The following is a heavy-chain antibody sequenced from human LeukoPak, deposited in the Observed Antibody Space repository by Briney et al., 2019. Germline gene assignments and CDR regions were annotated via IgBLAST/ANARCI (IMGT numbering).Heavy chain of an antibody. Sequence: ASVEVSCKASGYTFTSYGISWVRQAPGQGLEWMGWISAYNGNTNYAQKLQGRVTMTTDTSTSTAYMELRSLRSDDTAVYYCARDLEYYYDSSGYFDYWGQGTLVTVSS. CDR1: GYTFTSYG. D-gene: IGHD3-22*01. J-gene: IGHJ4*02. CDR3: ARDLEYYYDSSGYFDY. V-gene: IGHV1-18*01. CDR2: ISAYNGNT.